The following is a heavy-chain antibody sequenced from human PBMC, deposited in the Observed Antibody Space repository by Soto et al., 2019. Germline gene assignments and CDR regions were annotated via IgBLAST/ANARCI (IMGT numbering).Heavy chain of an antibody. CDR2: ILNDGSKQ. D-gene: IGHD3-16*01. Sequence: QVQLVESGGGVVQPGGSLRLSCAASRFTFSRSGRHWVRQAPGKGLEWVALILNDGSKQYYADSVKGRFTISRDNSKDSLYLQMNSLRAEDTAVYFCARDGKNWGFDYWGQGTLVTASS. V-gene: IGHV3-30*19. CDR3: ARDGKNWGFDY. CDR1: RFTFSRSG. J-gene: IGHJ4*02.